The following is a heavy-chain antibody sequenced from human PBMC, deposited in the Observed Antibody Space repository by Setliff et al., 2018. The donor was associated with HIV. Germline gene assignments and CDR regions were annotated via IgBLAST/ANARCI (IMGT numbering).Heavy chain of an antibody. CDR3: VRNPHPTVVVPRDSHYYSMNI. V-gene: IGHV1-2*06. J-gene: IGHJ6*03. CDR2: IHPNSGGT. CDR1: GYTFTAFY. Sequence: ASVKVSCKTSGYTFTAFYIHWVRQAPGQGLEWMGRIHPNSGGTASPQKFQGRVTMTRDTSIYTAYMELRSLRPDDTAVYYCVRNPHPTVVVPRDSHYYSMNIWGKGTTVTVSS. D-gene: IGHD2-21*01.